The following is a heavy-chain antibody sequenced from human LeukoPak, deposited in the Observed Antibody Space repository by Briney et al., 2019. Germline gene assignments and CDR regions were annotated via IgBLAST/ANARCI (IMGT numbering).Heavy chain of an antibody. CDR3: AREEEMVYGDFDY. Sequence: ASAKVSCKASEGAFSSYAINSVRQATGQGLEWMGWMNPNSGNTGYAQKFQGRVTMTRNTSISTAYMGLSSLRSEDTAVYYCAREEEMVYGDFDYWGQGTLVTVSS. V-gene: IGHV1-8*02. J-gene: IGHJ4*02. CDR1: EGAFSSYA. D-gene: IGHD2-8*01. CDR2: MNPNSGNT.